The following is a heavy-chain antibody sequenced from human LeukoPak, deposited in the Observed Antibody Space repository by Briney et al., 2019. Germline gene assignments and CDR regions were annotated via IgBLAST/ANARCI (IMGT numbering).Heavy chain of an antibody. CDR1: GYSISSGYY. V-gene: IGHV4-38-2*02. Sequence: SETLSLTCAVSGYSISSGYYWGWIRQPPGKGLEWIGYIYYSGSTNYNPSLKSRVTISVDTSKNQFSLKLSSVTAADTAVYYCARDPARGFGEFSAFDIWGQGTMVTVSS. CDR2: IYYSGST. J-gene: IGHJ3*02. CDR3: ARDPARGFGEFSAFDI. D-gene: IGHD3-10*01.